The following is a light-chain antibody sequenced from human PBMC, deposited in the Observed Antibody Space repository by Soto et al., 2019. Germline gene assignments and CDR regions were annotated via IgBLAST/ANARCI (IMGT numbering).Light chain of an antibody. Sequence: DIVMTQSPDSLAVSLGERATINCKSSQSVLYSSNNKNYLAWYQQKPGQPPKLLIYWASTRESGVPDRFSGSGSGTDFTLTIRSLQAEDVAVYYCQQYYSTPRTFGQGTQLAIK. CDR1: QSVLYSSNNKNY. CDR2: WAS. J-gene: IGKJ2*01. CDR3: QQYYSTPRT. V-gene: IGKV4-1*01.